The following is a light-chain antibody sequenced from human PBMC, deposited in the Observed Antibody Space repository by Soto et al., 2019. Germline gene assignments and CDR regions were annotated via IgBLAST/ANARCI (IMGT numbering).Light chain of an antibody. CDR2: DSS. Sequence: EIVIEQSPATLSVSLDPVATLTFRASRNVGSKLAWYMQKPGQPPRLLIYDSSTRATGFPDRFSGSGSGTDFTLTIIRLEPEDFAVYYCQQYDISPWTFGQGTKVDIK. CDR1: RNVGSK. J-gene: IGKJ1*01. CDR3: QQYDISPWT. V-gene: IGKV3D-15*01.